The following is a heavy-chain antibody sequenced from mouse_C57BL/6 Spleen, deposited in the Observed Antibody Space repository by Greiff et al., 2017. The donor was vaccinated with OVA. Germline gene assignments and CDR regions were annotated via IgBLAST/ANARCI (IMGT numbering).Heavy chain of an antibody. Sequence: EVMLVESEGGLVQPGSSMKLSCTASGFTFSDYYMAWVRQVPEKGLEWVANINYDGSSTYYLDSLKSRFIISRDNAKNILYLQMSSLKSEDTATYYCARDQDSNGENWAFAYWGQGTLVTVSA. D-gene: IGHD2-5*01. CDR1: GFTFSDYY. J-gene: IGHJ3*01. CDR2: INYDGSST. CDR3: ARDQDSNGENWAFAY. V-gene: IGHV5-16*01.